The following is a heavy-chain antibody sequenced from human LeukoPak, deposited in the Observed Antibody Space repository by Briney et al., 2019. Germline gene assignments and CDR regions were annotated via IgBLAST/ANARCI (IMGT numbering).Heavy chain of an antibody. CDR3: ARRRFYDSSGYNPTYYFDH. CDR1: GDSIIGSY. Sequence: SETLSLTCTVSGDSIIGSYWSWSRQPPGKELEWFTYIYYSVDTNYNHFLQSRVTISVDISKKHFSPKLPSVTAADTAVYYCARRRFYDSSGYNPTYYFDHWGQGILVSVSS. J-gene: IGHJ4*02. D-gene: IGHD3-22*01. CDR2: IYYSVDT. V-gene: IGHV4-59*01.